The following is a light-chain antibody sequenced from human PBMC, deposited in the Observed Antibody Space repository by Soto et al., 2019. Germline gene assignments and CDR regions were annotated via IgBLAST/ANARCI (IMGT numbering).Light chain of an antibody. Sequence: EIVLTQSPGILSLSPGERATLSCRASQSVSSSYLAWYQQKPGQAPRLLIYGASSRATGIPDRFSGSGSGTDFTLTISRLEPEDFAVYYCQQYGTTFGQGTRLEIK. CDR3: QQYGTT. CDR2: GAS. CDR1: QSVSSSY. J-gene: IGKJ5*01. V-gene: IGKV3-20*01.